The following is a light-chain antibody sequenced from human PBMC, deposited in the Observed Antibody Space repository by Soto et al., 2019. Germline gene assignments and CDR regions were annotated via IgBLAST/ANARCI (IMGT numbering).Light chain of an antibody. CDR3: QTWGTGIHVV. J-gene: IGLJ2*01. V-gene: IGLV4-69*01. CDR1: SGHSSYD. Sequence: QLVLTQSPSASASLGASVKLTCTLSSGHSSYDIAWHQQQPEKGPRYLMKLDSDGSHTKGDAIPDRFSGSSSGAERYLTISSLQSEDAADYYCQTWGTGIHVVFGGGTKVTVL. CDR2: LDSDGSH.